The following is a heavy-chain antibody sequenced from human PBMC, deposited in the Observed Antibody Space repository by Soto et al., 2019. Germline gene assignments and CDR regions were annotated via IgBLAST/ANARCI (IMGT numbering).Heavy chain of an antibody. D-gene: IGHD6-13*01. CDR3: AAGEASSRNLAPYYLDF. CDR2: IHYSGTT. V-gene: IGHV4-59*01. J-gene: IGHJ4*02. CDR1: GGSMRNYF. Sequence: SETLSLTCTVSGGSMRNYFWTWIRQPPGKGLEWIGYIHYSGTTSFFPSYNPSLSSRVTISEDTSKNQFSLKLLSVTTADTAVYFCAAGEASSRNLAPYYLDFWGQGTLVTVSS.